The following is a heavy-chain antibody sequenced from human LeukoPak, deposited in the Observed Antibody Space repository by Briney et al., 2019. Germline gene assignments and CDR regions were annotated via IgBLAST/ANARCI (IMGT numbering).Heavy chain of an antibody. CDR3: ARLRFLEWSDFDY. D-gene: IGHD3-3*01. V-gene: IGHV3-21*01. Sequence: GGSLRLSCAASGFTFSSYSMNWVRQAPGKGLEWVSSISSSSSYIYYADSVKGRFTISRDNAKNSLYLQMNSLRAEDTAVYYCARLRFLEWSDFDYWGQGTLVTVSS. J-gene: IGHJ4*02. CDR1: GFTFSSYS. CDR2: ISSSSSYI.